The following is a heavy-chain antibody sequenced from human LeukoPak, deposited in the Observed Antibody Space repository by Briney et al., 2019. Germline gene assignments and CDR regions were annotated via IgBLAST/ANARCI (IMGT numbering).Heavy chain of an antibody. CDR3: ARVHDYCDLRVWFDP. J-gene: IGHJ5*02. Sequence: HPGGSLRLSCAASGLTFKNYWMTWVRQAPGKGLEWVANINQDASENFYVDSVKGRFTISRDNAKNSLYLQMNSLRVEDTAVYYCARVHDYCDLRVWFDPWGQGTLVTVSS. V-gene: IGHV3-7*04. CDR1: GLTFKNYW. CDR2: INQDASEN. D-gene: IGHD4-17*01.